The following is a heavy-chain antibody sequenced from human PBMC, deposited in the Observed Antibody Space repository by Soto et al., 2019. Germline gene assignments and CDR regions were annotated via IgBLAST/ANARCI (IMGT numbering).Heavy chain of an antibody. CDR3: AKEPDYDILTGYYNQLDY. CDR1: GFTFSSYG. Sequence: RLSCAASGFTFSSYGMHWVRQAPGKGLEWGAVISYDGSNKYYADSVKGRFTISRDNSKNTLYLQMNSLRAEDTAVYYCAKEPDYDILTGYYNQLDYWGQGTLVTVSS. J-gene: IGHJ4*02. D-gene: IGHD3-9*01. V-gene: IGHV3-30*18. CDR2: ISYDGSNK.